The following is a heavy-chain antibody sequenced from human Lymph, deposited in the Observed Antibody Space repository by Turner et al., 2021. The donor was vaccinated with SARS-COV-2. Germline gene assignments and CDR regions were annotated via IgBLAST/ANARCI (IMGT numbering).Heavy chain of an antibody. V-gene: IGHV3-23*01. Sequence: EVLLLESGGGVVQPGASLRLSDAASGFTFSSYAVSWVGQAPGKGLEWGSTISSSGGSTYYAVTVKGRFTIARDNPKNTLYLQMTSQRAEDTAVYYCAKDPNWYVLSAVDYWGQGTMVTVSS. CDR3: AKDPNWYVLSAVDY. CDR2: ISSSGGST. J-gene: IGHJ4*02. CDR1: GFTFSSYA. D-gene: IGHD1-1*01.